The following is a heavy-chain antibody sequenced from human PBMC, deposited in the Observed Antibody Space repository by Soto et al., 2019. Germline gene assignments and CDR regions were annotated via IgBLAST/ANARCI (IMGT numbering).Heavy chain of an antibody. Sequence: QVQLQESGPGLVKPSQTLSLTCTVSGGSISSGDYYWSWIRQPPGKGLEWIGYIYYSGSTYYNPSLNGRVTISVDSTNIQFSLNLNSVTPANTAVYSGAGDGVVSVDPWGRGTLVTVSA. J-gene: IGHJ5*02. D-gene: IGHD3-16*01. CDR2: IYYSGST. CDR3: AGDGVVSVDP. CDR1: GGSISSGDYY. V-gene: IGHV4-30-4*01.